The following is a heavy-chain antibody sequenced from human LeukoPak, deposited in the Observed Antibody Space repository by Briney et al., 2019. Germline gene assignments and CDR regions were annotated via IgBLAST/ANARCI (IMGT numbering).Heavy chain of an antibody. V-gene: IGHV5-51*01. CDR3: ARPVEMATSPFDY. Sequence: GESPKISCKGSGYIFANYWIAWVRQMPGKGLEWMGIIYPDDSDTRYSPSFQGQVTISADKSIATAYLQWSSLKASDTAMYYCARPVEMATSPFDYWGQGTLVTVSS. J-gene: IGHJ4*02. CDR2: IYPDDSDT. D-gene: IGHD5-24*01. CDR1: GYIFANYW.